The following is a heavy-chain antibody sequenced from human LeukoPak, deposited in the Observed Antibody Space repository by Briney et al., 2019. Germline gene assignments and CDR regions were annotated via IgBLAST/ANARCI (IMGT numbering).Heavy chain of an antibody. CDR1: GGSISSYY. V-gene: IGHV4-4*07. J-gene: IGHJ6*03. Sequence: SETLSLTCTVSGGSISSYYWSWIRQPAGKGLEWIGRIYTSGSTNYNPSLKSRVTMSVDTSKNQFPLKLSSVTAADTAVYYCARVGPRGDYGSGSYYNRNYYYMDVWGKGTTVTVSS. CDR2: IYTSGST. D-gene: IGHD3-10*01. CDR3: ARVGPRGDYGSGSYYNRNYYYMDV.